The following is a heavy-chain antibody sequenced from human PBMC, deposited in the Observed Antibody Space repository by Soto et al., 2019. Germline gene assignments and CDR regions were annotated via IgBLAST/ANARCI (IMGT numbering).Heavy chain of an antibody. CDR3: SRDYYESGGYFDC. Sequence: QTLSLTCAISGDNVSSNSAAWNWIRQSPSRGLEWLGRTYYRSKWNTDYAVSVNSRITISPDTSKNQFSLQLKSVTPEDTGVYYCSRDYYESGGYFDCWGQGNLVTVSS. V-gene: IGHV6-1*01. J-gene: IGHJ4*02. D-gene: IGHD3-22*01. CDR2: TYYRSKWNT. CDR1: GDNVSSNSAA.